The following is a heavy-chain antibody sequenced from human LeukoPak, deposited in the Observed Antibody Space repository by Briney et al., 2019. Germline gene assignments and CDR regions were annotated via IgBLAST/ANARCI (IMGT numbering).Heavy chain of an antibody. V-gene: IGHV3-30*02. D-gene: IGHD2-2*01. CDR2: IRYDGSNK. CDR1: GFTFSSYG. Sequence: PGGSLRLSCAASGFTFSSYGMHWVRQAPGKGLEWVAFIRYDGSNKYYADSVKGRFTISRDNSKNTLYLQMNSLRADDTALYYCAKDNARYCSGTSCYYYGMDVWGQGTTVTVSS. J-gene: IGHJ6*02. CDR3: AKDNARYCSGTSCYYYGMDV.